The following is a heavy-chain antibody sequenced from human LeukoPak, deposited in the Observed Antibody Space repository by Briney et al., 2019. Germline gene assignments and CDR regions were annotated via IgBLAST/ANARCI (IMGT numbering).Heavy chain of an antibody. CDR1: GFTFDDYA. V-gene: IGHV3-9*01. CDR3: ARDQQYCSSTSCAKPYYYYGMDV. CDR2: ISWNSGSI. J-gene: IGHJ6*02. Sequence: GRSLRLSCAASGFTFDDYAMHWVRQAPGKGLEWGSGISWNSGSIGYADSVKGRFTISRDNAKNSLYLQMNSLRAEDTAVYYCARDQQYCSSTSCAKPYYYYGMDVWGQGTTVTVSS. D-gene: IGHD2-2*01.